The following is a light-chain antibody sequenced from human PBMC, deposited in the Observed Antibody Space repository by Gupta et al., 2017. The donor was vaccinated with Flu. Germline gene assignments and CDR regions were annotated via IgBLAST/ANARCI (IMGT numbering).Light chain of an antibody. Sequence: CVWATVGDKVSNSCRDGESNRNYLNWYQQKPGKAPKVLIYAASSWQSGVPARFSGSGSGTDFTLTISRLQPEDLATYYCQQRDSRPRTFGQGTKVEIK. V-gene: IGKV1-39*01. CDR1: ESNRNY. J-gene: IGKJ1*01. CDR2: AAS. CDR3: QQRDSRPRT.